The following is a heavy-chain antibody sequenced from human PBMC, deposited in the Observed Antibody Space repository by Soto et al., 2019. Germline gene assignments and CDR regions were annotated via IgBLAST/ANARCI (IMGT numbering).Heavy chain of an antibody. V-gene: IGHV3-74*01. CDR3: ARDPWNTLDY. J-gene: IGHJ4*02. Sequence: TGGSLRLSCAASGFTFSSYWMHWVRQAPGKGLVWVSRINTDGSSARYADSVKGRFTISRDNAKDTLYLEMNSLRVEDTAVYYCARDPWNTLDYWGQGSLVTVSS. CDR2: INTDGSSA. D-gene: IGHD1-1*01. CDR1: GFTFSSYW.